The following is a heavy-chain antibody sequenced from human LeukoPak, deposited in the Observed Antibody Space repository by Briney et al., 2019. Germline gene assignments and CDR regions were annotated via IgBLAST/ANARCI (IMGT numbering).Heavy chain of an antibody. D-gene: IGHD6-13*01. J-gene: IGHJ3*02. CDR3: ASSSSWNDAFDI. Sequence: SETLSLTCAVYGGSFSGYYSSWIRQPPGKGLEWIGETNHSGSTNYNPSLKSRVTISVDTSKNQFSLKLSSVTAADTAVYYCASSSSWNDAFDIWGQGTMVTVSS. V-gene: IGHV4-34*01. CDR1: GGSFSGYY. CDR2: TNHSGST.